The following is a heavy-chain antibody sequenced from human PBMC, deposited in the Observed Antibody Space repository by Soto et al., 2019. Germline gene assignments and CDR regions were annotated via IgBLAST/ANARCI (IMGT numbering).Heavy chain of an antibody. J-gene: IGHJ5*02. CDR2: ISYDGSNK. Sequence: QVQLVESGGGMVQPGRSLRLSCAASGFTFSSYGMHWVRQAPGKGLEWVAVISYDGSNKYYADSVKGRFTISRDNSKNTLYLQMNSLRAEDTAVYYCAKKKGWFDPWGQGTLVTVSS. CDR1: GFTFSSYG. V-gene: IGHV3-30*18. CDR3: AKKKGWFDP.